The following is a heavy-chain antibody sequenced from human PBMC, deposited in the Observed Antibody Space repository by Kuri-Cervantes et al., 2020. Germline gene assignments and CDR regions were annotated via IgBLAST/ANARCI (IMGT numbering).Heavy chain of an antibody. D-gene: IGHD3-22*01. CDR1: GGSISSGSYY. J-gene: IGHJ4*02. CDR3: AGSSGYYFDY. Sequence: SETLSLTCTVSGGSISSGSYYWSWIRQPAGKGLEWIGRIYTSGSTNYNPSLKSRVTISVDTSKNQFSLKLSSVTAADTAVYYCAGSSGYYFDYWGQGTLVTVSS. V-gene: IGHV4-61*02. CDR2: IYTSGST.